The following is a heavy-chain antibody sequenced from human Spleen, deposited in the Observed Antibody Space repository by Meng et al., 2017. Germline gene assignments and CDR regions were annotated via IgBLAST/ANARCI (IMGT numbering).Heavy chain of an antibody. CDR3: ATIDYGEVFFVY. D-gene: IGHD4-17*01. CDR2: IYDSGTT. Sequence: QVQRQESGPELVKPAETLSLTCTVSGASISTGIYYWSWIRQHPGKGLEWIGYIYDSGTTSYNPSLESPVTISMDTSKNQFSLRLGSVTAADTAVYYCATIDYGEVFFVYWGQGTLVTVSS. J-gene: IGHJ4*02. CDR1: GASISTGIYY. V-gene: IGHV4-31*01.